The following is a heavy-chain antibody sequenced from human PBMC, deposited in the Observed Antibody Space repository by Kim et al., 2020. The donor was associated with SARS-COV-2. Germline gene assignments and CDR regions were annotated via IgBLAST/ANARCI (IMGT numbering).Heavy chain of an antibody. D-gene: IGHD4-17*01. CDR1: GYSFTSYW. V-gene: IGHV5-10-1*01. CDR2: NDPSDSYT. Sequence: GESLKISCKGSGYSFTSYWISWVRQMPGKGLEWMGRNDPSDSYTNYSPSFQGHVNISADKSISTAYLQWSSLKASDTAMYYCVMTTVNITDYWGEGTLVTVSS. CDR3: VMTTVNITDY. J-gene: IGHJ4*02.